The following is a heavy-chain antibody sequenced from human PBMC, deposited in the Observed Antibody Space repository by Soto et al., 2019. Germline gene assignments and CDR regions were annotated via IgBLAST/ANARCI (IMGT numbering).Heavy chain of an antibody. CDR1: GFTFRTYG. V-gene: IGHV3-30*18. D-gene: IGHD2-15*01. Sequence: PGGSLRLSCAASGFTFRTYGMHWVRQVPGKGLEWVASISYDGRNKNYADSVKGRLTISRDNSKNTLNLQMNSLRAEDTAVFYCAKEGLGYCSGGNCYSGAFDIWGQGTMVTVSS. CDR2: ISYDGRNK. CDR3: AKEGLGYCSGGNCYSGAFDI. J-gene: IGHJ3*02.